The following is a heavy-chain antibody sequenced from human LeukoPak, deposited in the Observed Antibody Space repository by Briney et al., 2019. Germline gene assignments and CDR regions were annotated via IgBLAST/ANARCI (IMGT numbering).Heavy chain of an antibody. J-gene: IGHJ4*02. Sequence: GGSLRLSCAASGFTFDDYGMSWVRQAPGKGLEWVSGINWNGGSTGYADSVKGRFTISRDNAKNSLYLQTNSLRAEDTALYYCARAIGYCSSTSCYGFDYWGQGTLVTVSS. CDR2: INWNGGST. V-gene: IGHV3-20*04. CDR1: GFTFDDYG. D-gene: IGHD2-2*01. CDR3: ARAIGYCSSTSCYGFDY.